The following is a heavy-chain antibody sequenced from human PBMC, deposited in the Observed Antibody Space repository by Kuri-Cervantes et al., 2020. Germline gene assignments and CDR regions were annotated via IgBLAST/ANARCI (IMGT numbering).Heavy chain of an antibody. CDR2: IYYSGST. CDR1: GGSISSGDYY. D-gene: IGHD3-10*01. CDR3: ARHVEGNMVRGVRGIDY. Sequence: SETLSLTCTVSGGSISSGDYYWSWIRQPPGKGLEWIGYIYYSGSTYYNPSLKSRVTISVDTSKNQFSLKLSSVTAADTAVYYCARHVEGNMVRGVRGIDYWGQGTLVTVSS. V-gene: IGHV4-30-4*01. J-gene: IGHJ4*02.